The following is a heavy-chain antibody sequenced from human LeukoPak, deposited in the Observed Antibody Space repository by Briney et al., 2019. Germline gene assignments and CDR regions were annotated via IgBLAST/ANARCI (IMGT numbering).Heavy chain of an antibody. CDR1: GFTFSSYA. CDR3: AKDPPGGSLYFFDY. J-gene: IGHJ4*02. V-gene: IGHV3-23*01. Sequence: PGGSLRLSCAASGFTFSSYAMNWVRQAPGKGLEWVSAITGSGGSTYYADSVKGRFTISRDNSKNTLYLQMSSLRAEDTAVYYCAKDPPGGSLYFFDYWGQGTLVTVSS. D-gene: IGHD2-15*01. CDR2: ITGSGGST.